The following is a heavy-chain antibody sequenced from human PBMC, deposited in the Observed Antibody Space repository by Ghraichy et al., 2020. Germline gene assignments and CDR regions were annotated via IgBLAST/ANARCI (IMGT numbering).Heavy chain of an antibody. CDR3: ARAGGTTYYYYYGMAV. CDR1: GYSISSGYF. D-gene: IGHD1-7*01. CDR2: VYYSRGT. V-gene: IGHV4-38-2*02. J-gene: IGHJ6*02. Sequence: SETLSLTCTVSGYSISSGYFWGCCLQPPGKELEWIGGVYYSRGTSYNTSLKNRLTISLETSTNQFSLQLSSVTAADKAVYYCARAGGTTYYYYYGMAVWGQGSMVTVAS.